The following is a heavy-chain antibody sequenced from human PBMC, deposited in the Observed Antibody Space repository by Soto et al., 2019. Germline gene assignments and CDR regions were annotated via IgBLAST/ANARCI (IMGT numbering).Heavy chain of an antibody. CDR2: INHSGST. J-gene: IGHJ3*02. Sequence: QVQLQQWGAGLLKPSETLSLTCAVYGGSFSGYYWSWIRQPPGKGLEWIGEINHSGSTNYNPSLKSRVTISVDTSTNQFSLKLSSVTAADTAVYYCARGPLIAAAGTAAFDIWGQGTMVTVSS. CDR1: GGSFSGYY. CDR3: ARGPLIAAAGTAAFDI. D-gene: IGHD6-13*01. V-gene: IGHV4-34*01.